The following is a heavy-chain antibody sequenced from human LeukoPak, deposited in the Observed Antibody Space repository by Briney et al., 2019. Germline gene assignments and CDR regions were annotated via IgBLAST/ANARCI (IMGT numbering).Heavy chain of an antibody. CDR3: ARDGSGSYYN. J-gene: IGHJ4*02. Sequence: GGSLRLSCAASGFTFSIMNWVRQAPGKGLEWVSSISSSSSYIYYAHLVKGRFTISRDNAKNSLYLQMNSLRAEDTAVYYCARDGSGSYYNWGQGTLVTVSS. CDR1: GFTFSI. D-gene: IGHD3-10*01. V-gene: IGHV3-21*01. CDR2: ISSSSSYI.